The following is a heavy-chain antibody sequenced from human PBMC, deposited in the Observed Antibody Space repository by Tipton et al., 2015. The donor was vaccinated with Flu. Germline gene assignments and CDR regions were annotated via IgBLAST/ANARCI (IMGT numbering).Heavy chain of an antibody. CDR1: GGFVSSYY. CDR3: ARRDYSNYVSEPKNWFDP. J-gene: IGHJ5*02. Sequence: TLSLTCTVSGGFVSSYYWGWIRQPPGKGLEWIGNVHRTGTAYFNPSLTSRVAFSVDTSQNQFYLRLTSVTAADTAVYYCARRDYSNYVSEPKNWFDPWGQGILVTISS. V-gene: IGHV4-59*02. D-gene: IGHD4-11*01. CDR2: VHRTGTA.